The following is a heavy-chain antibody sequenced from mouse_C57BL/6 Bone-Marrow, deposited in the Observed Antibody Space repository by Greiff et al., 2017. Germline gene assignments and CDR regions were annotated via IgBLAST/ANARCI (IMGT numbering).Heavy chain of an antibody. J-gene: IGHJ3*01. V-gene: IGHV1-59*01. CDR1: GYTFTSYW. CDR2: IDPSDSYT. Sequence: QVQLQQPGAELVRPGTSVKLSCKASGYTFTSYWMHWVKQRPGQGLEWIGVIDPSDSYTNYNQKFKGKATLTVDTSSSTAYMRLSSLTSEDSAVYYCARDYSNSFAYWGQGTLVTVSA. D-gene: IGHD2-5*01. CDR3: ARDYSNSFAY.